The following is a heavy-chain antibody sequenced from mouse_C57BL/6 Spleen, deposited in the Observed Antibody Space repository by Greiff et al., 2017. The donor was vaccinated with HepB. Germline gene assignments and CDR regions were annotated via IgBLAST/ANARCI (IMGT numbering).Heavy chain of an antibody. CDR3: ARGDDYDLYFDY. V-gene: IGHV1-82*01. CDR1: GYAFSSSW. D-gene: IGHD2-4*01. CDR2: IYPGDGDT. J-gene: IGHJ2*01. Sequence: VQLKQSGPELVKPGASVKISCKASGYAFSSSWMNWVKQRPGKGLEWIGRIYPGDGDTNYNGKFKGKATLTADKSSSTAYMQLSSLTSEDSAVYFCARGDDYDLYFDYWGQGTTLTVSS.